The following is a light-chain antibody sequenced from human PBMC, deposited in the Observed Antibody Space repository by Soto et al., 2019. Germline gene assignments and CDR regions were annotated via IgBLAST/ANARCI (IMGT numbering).Light chain of an antibody. Sequence: QSALTQSPSASASLGASVKLTCTLSSGHSTYAIAWQQQQPGKGPRYLMRVNSDGTHTKGDGIPDRFSGSSSGTERYLTISSLQSEDEADYYCQTWVTGSFVVFGGGTKLTVL. CDR3: QTWVTGSFVV. J-gene: IGLJ2*01. V-gene: IGLV4-69*01. CDR1: SGHSTYA. CDR2: VNSDGTH.